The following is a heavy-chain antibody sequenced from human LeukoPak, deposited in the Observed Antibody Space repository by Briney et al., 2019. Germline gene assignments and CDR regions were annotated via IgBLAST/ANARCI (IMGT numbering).Heavy chain of an antibody. Sequence: PGGYLRLSGAASGFTFTCYTMSWLPQAQGKGLVGVSSLSGSDGRTCYAAAVKGRFTISRENSKSTLFLQMNSLRAEDTAVYHCAGVGGWGTYPLLGYWGQGALVTVSS. CDR2: LSGSDGRT. J-gene: IGHJ4*02. CDR1: GFTFTCYT. V-gene: IGHV3-23*01. CDR3: AGVGGWGTYPLLGY. D-gene: IGHD3-16*01.